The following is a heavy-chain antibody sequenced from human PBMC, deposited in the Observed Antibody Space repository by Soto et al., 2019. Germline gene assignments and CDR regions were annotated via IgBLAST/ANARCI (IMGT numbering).Heavy chain of an antibody. CDR3: ARRRWFGESLWFDS. CDR2: IYYTGRT. V-gene: IGHV4-31*03. Sequence: QVQLQESGPGLVKPSETLSLTCTVSGGPVSSGGCYWSWIRQLPGKGLEWIGYIYYTGRTDYNPSLKSRAIISVDTSKSQFSLKLNSVTAADTAVYYCARRRWFGESLWFDSWGRGTLVTVSS. D-gene: IGHD3-10*01. CDR1: GGPVSSGGCY. J-gene: IGHJ5*01.